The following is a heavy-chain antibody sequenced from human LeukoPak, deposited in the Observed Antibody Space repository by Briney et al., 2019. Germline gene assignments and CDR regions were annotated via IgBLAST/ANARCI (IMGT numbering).Heavy chain of an antibody. J-gene: IGHJ4*02. V-gene: IGHV4-59*08. CDR3: VRRDNTGWNYFDC. D-gene: IGHD6-19*01. CDR2: IYYSGST. CDR1: SGSINSHY. Sequence: SETLSLTCTVSSGSINSHYWSWIRQSPGKGLEWIGDIYYSGSTKYNPSLKSRVTISVDTPKNDLSLRLTSVLAADTAIYYCVRRDNTGWNYFDCWGQGILVTVSS.